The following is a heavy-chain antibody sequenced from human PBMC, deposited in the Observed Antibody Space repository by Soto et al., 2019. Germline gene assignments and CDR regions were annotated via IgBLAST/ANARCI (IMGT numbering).Heavy chain of an antibody. CDR3: AREGVTPPDYYGMDV. J-gene: IGHJ6*02. CDR1: GGSISSYY. Sequence: SETLSLTCTVSGGSISSYYWSWIRQPAGKGLEWIGRIYTSGSTNYNPSLKSRVTMSVDTSKNQFSLKLSSVTAADTAVYYCAREGVTPPDYYGMDVWGQGTTVTVSS. CDR2: IYTSGST. V-gene: IGHV4-4*07.